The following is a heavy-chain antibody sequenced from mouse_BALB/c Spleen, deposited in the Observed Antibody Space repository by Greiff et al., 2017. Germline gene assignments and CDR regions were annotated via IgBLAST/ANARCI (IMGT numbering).Heavy chain of an antibody. J-gene: IGHJ2*01. D-gene: IGHD1-1*01. V-gene: IGHV5-6-2*01. Sequence: DVKLVESGGGLVKLGGSLKLSCAASGFTFSSYYMSWVRQTPEKRLELVAAINSNGGSTYYPDTVKGRFTISRDNAKNTLYLQMSSLKSEDTALYYCARPLTTVVATWRGYFDYWGQGTTLTVSS. CDR1: GFTFSSYY. CDR3: ARPLTTVVATWRGYFDY. CDR2: INSNGGST.